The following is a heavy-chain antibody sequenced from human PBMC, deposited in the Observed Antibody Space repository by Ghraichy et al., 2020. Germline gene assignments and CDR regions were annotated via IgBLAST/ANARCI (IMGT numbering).Heavy chain of an antibody. CDR1: GFTFSSYG. CDR3: AKDGLRQCGTASCYVNFDY. J-gene: IGHJ4*02. CDR2: ISYDGTKK. V-gene: IGHV3-30*18. D-gene: IGHD2-2*01. Sequence: GGSLRLSCVASGFTFSSYGMHWVRQAPGKGLEWVAVISYDGTKKYYADSVKGRFTISRDNSKNTLYLQMDSLRADDTAVYYCAKDGLRQCGTASCYVNFDYWGRGTLVTVSS.